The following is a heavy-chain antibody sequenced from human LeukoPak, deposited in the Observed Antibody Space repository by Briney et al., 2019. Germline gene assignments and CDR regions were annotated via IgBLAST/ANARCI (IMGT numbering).Heavy chain of an antibody. CDR2: IYYSGST. CDR1: GRPISSYY. CDR3: ARLKRYSSSWALGDYFDY. Sequence: SETLSLTCTVSGRPISSYYWRWIQQPPAKGLEWSGYIYYSGSTNYSPYLKSRVTISVVTAKIQFSLKLSSVTAADTAVYYCARLKRYSSSWALGDYFDYWGQGTLVTVSS. J-gene: IGHJ4*02. D-gene: IGHD6-13*01. V-gene: IGHV4-59*08.